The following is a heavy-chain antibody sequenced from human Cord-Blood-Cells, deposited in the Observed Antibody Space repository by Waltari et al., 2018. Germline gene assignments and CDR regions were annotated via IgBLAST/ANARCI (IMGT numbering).Heavy chain of an antibody. Sequence: QVQLQESGPGLVKPSETLSLTCTGSGGSISSYSWSWIRQPPGKGLEWIGYIYYSGSTNYNPSLKSRVTISVDTSKNQFSLKLSSVTAADTAVYYCARSSIAARIYFDYWGQGTLVTVSS. CDR2: IYYSGST. J-gene: IGHJ4*02. CDR3: ARSSIAARIYFDY. D-gene: IGHD6-6*01. V-gene: IGHV4-59*01. CDR1: GGSISSYS.